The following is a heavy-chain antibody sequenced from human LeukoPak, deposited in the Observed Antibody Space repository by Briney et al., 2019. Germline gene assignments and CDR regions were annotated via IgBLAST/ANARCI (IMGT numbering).Heavy chain of an antibody. V-gene: IGHV4-59*08. J-gene: IGHJ4*02. CDR3: ARHLYGDYRFDY. Sequence: SETLSLTCTVSGGSIGSYYWSWIRQPPGKGLEWIGYIYYSGSTNYNPSLKSRVTISVDTSKNQFSLKLSSVTAADTAVYYCARHLYGDYRFDYWGQGTLVTVSS. CDR2: IYYSGST. D-gene: IGHD4-17*01. CDR1: GGSIGSYY.